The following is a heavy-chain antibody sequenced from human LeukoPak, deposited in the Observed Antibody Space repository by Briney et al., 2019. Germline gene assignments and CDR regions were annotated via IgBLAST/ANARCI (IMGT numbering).Heavy chain of an antibody. CDR1: GFTVSSNS. Sequence: GGSLRLSCTVSGFTVSSNSMSWVRQAPGKGLEWVSVIYSGGSTYYADSVKGRFTISRDNSKNTLYLQMNSLRAEDTAVYYCARDWSPSSGSSNWGQGTLVTVSS. CDR3: ARDWSPSSGSSN. V-gene: IGHV3-53*01. D-gene: IGHD6-13*01. J-gene: IGHJ4*02. CDR2: IYSGGST.